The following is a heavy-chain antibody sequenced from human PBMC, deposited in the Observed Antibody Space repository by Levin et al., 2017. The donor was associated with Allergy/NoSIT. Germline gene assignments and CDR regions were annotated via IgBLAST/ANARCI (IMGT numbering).Heavy chain of an antibody. Sequence: SGPTLVKPTQTLTLTCTFSGFSLTSEGMCVGWIRPPPGKALEWLARIDWDGDAYYTTSLKTRLTLSRDTSKNQVLLTMTNMYPVDTATYYCARIQWGGCSGNYYPFDVWGQGTLVTVSS. CDR3: ARIQWGGCSGNYYPFDV. D-gene: IGHD3-10*02. CDR2: IDWDGDA. CDR1: GFSLTSEGMC. J-gene: IGHJ4*02. V-gene: IGHV2-70*11.